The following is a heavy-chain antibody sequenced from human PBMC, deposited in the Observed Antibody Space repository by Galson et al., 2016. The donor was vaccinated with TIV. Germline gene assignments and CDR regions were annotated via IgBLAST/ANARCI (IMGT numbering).Heavy chain of an antibody. V-gene: IGHV3-66*02. Sequence: SLRLSCAASTFSVSDNFMAWVRQAPGKGLEWVSTIYIGWTIQYADSVRGRFTISRDTSKYPVYLQMNNLRPEDTAVYYCAREGGGSCIPTYCDNWFDSWGQGTLVSVSS. CDR3: AREGGGSCIPTYCDNWFDS. J-gene: IGHJ5*01. D-gene: IGHD2-2*02. CDR2: IYIGWTI. CDR1: TFSVSDNF.